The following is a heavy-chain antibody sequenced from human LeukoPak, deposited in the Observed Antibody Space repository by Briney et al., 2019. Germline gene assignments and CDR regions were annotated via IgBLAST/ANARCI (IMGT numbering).Heavy chain of an antibody. CDR1: GFTFSTSW. Sequence: GGSLRLSCAASGFTFSTSWMSWVRQAPGKGLEWVANIKQDGSEKYYVDSVKGRFTISRDNSKNTLYLQMNSLRAEDTAVYYCAKDLATTYYFDYWGQGALVTVSS. CDR3: AKDLATTYYFDY. V-gene: IGHV3-7*01. CDR2: IKQDGSEK. D-gene: IGHD5-24*01. J-gene: IGHJ4*02.